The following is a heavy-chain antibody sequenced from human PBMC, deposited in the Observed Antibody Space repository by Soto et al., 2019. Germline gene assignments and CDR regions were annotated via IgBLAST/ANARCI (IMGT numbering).Heavy chain of an antibody. CDR1: GGSISSYY. CDR2: IYYSGST. V-gene: IGHV4-59*01. D-gene: IGHD2-15*01. CDR3: ARDLEGSGWFDP. J-gene: IGHJ5*02. Sequence: SETLSLTCTVSGGSISSYYWSWIRQPPGKGLEWIGYIYYSGSTNYNPSLKSRVTISVDTSKNQFSLKLNSVTDADTAVYYCARDLEGSGWFDPWGQGTLVTVSS.